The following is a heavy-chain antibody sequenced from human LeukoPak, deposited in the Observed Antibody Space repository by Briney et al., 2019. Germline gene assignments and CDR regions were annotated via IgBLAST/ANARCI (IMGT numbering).Heavy chain of an antibody. CDR3: ARYPIKCCSSTSCYTRNWFDP. CDR1: GYTFTGYY. Sequence: ASVKVSCKASGYTFTGYYMHWVRQAPGQGLEWMGWINPNSGGTNYAQKFQGRVTMTRDTSISTAYMELSRLRSDDTAVYYCARYPIKCCSSTSCYTRNWFDPWGQGTLVTVSS. V-gene: IGHV1-2*02. D-gene: IGHD2-2*02. J-gene: IGHJ5*01. CDR2: INPNSGGT.